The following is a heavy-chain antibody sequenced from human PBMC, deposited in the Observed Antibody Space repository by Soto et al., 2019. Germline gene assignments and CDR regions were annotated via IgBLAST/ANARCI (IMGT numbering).Heavy chain of an antibody. CDR1: GFTFSKYG. CDR3: TRDFGCSGGSCYSTY. Sequence: GGSLRLSCAASGFTFSKYGFHWVRQAPGKGLEWVSFIRSKAYGGTTEYAASVKGRFTISRDDSKNIAYLQMNSLKTEVTAVYYCTRDFGCSGGSCYSTYWGQGTLVTVSS. J-gene: IGHJ4*02. D-gene: IGHD2-15*01. V-gene: IGHV3-49*04. CDR2: IRSKAYGGTT.